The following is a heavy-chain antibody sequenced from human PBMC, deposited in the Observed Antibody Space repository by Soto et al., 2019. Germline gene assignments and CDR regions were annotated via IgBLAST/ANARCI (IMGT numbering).Heavy chain of an antibody. D-gene: IGHD3-10*02. CDR3: ARGGVFDSFDY. J-gene: IGHJ4*03. Sequence: SETLSLTCTVSGASITYGAYSWSWIRQTPGKGLEWIGYINHLETTFFNPSFESRLTLSIDRTKNQFSFNLKSMSAADRAVYVCARGGVFDSFDYWGPGTTVTVSS. CDR1: GASITYGAYS. CDR2: INHLETT. V-gene: IGHV4-30-2*01.